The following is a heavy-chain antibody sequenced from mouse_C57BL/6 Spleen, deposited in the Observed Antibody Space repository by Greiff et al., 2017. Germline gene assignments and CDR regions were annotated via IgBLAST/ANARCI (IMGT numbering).Heavy chain of an antibody. J-gene: IGHJ3*01. D-gene: IGHD2-10*01. CDR1: GYTFTDYE. CDR2: IDPETGGT. Sequence: QVQLQQSGAELVRPGASVTLSCKASGYTFTDYEMHWVKQTPVPGLEWIGAIDPETGGTAYNQKFKGKAILTADKSSSTAYMELRSLTSEDSAVYYCTRLDLLGGFAYWGQGTLVTVSA. V-gene: IGHV1-15*01. CDR3: TRLDLLGGFAY.